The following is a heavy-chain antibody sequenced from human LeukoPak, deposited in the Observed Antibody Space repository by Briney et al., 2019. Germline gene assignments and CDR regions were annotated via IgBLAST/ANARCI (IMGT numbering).Heavy chain of an antibody. CDR2: ISGSGGST. CDR1: GFTFSSYA. CDR3: AKRAALEYYYGSGSSYYFDY. V-gene: IGHV3-23*01. Sequence: PGGSLRLSCAASGFTFSSYAMSWVRQTPGKGLEWVSAISGSGGSTYYADSVKGRFTISRDNSKNTLYLQMNSLRAEDTAVYYRAKRAALEYYYGSGSSYYFDYWGQGTLVTVSS. J-gene: IGHJ4*02. D-gene: IGHD3-10*01.